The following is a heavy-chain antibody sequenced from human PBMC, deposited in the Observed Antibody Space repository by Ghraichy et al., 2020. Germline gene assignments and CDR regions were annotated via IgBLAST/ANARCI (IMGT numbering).Heavy chain of an antibody. J-gene: IGHJ4*02. D-gene: IGHD1-26*01. CDR3: TRDSGSYYDRFDS. CDR1: GFTFRSYS. Sequence: LSLTCAASGFTFRSYSLNWFRQAPGKGLEWVAYISVGGSTIHYADSVRGRFTISRDDAKSSLSLQMNGLRDEDTAVYYCTRDSGSYYDRFDSWGQGTLVTVSS. CDR2: ISVGGSTI. V-gene: IGHV3-48*02.